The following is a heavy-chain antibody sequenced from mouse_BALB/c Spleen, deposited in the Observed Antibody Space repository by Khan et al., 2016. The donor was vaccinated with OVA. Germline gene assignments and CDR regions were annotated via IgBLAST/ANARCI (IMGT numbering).Heavy chain of an antibody. V-gene: IGHV3-8*02. J-gene: IGHJ3*01. CDR1: GDSITSGY. CDR3: ARSTYRYAFVY. D-gene: IGHD2-14*01. Sequence: MQLEESGPSLVKPSQTLSLTCSVTGDSITSGYWNWIRKFPGNRLEYMGYIIYTGYTYYNPSLKSRISITRHTSKNQYYLQLNSVTDEDTATYXCARSTYRYAFVYWGQGTLVTVSA. CDR2: IIYTGYT.